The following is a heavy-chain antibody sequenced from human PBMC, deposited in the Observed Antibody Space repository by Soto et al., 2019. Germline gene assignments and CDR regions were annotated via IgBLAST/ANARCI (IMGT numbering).Heavy chain of an antibody. J-gene: IGHJ3*02. CDR3: ARQIGDDPFDI. D-gene: IGHD3-3*01. V-gene: IGHV4-4*09. Sequence: XGTLSLTCTVSGGSISTYYWNWIRQSTGKGLEWIGYIYRTGSTHYNPSLNSRAAISLGPSRNQFSLQLKSVTAADTAVYFCARQIGDDPFDIWGQGTMVTVSS. CDR2: IYRTGST. CDR1: GGSISTYY.